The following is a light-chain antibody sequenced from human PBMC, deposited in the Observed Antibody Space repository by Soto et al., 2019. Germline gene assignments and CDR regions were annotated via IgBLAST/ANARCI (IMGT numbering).Light chain of an antibody. V-gene: IGKV3-15*01. J-gene: IGKJ2*01. CDR3: QQYNNWPPYT. CDR1: QSVSSN. CDR2: GAS. Sequence: EIVMTQSPATLSVSPGERATLSCRASQSVSSNLAWYQQTPGQAPRLLIYGASTRATGIPARFSGSGSGTECTLTISSLQSEDFALYYCQQYNNWPPYTFGQGTKLEIK.